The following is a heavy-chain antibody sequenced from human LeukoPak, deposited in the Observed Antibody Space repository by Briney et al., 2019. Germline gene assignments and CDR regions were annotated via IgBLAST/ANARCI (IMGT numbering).Heavy chain of an antibody. D-gene: IGHD2-15*01. CDR1: GGSISSSSYY. CDR2: IYYSGST. CDR3: ARDQGYCSGGRCYYWYFDL. V-gene: IGHV4-39*02. J-gene: IGHJ2*01. Sequence: PSETLSLTCTVSGGSISSSSYYWGWIRQPPGKGLEWIGSIYYSGSTYFNPSPKSRVTISVDTSKNHFSLKLSSVTAADTAVYYCARDQGYCSGGRCYYWYFDLWGRGTLVTVSS.